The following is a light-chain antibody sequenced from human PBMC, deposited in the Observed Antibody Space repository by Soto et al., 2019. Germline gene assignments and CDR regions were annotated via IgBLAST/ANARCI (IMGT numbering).Light chain of an antibody. J-gene: IGKJ5*01. Sequence: DIQMTQSPSSLSASIGERVTMTCRASETISTFVNWYQHTPGKAPKLLIYAASRLQSGVPSRFSGSVSGTDFTITINGLQPEDFASYYCQQCYNMSPITFGQGTRLEI. CDR1: ETISTF. CDR2: AAS. V-gene: IGKV1-39*01. CDR3: QQCYNMSPIT.